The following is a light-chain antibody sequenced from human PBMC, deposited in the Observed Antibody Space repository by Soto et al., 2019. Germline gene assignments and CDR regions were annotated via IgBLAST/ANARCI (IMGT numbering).Light chain of an antibody. CDR3: SSYAGSNMYVV. CDR1: GSDVGGYDF. CDR2: EVS. V-gene: IGLV2-8*01. J-gene: IGLJ2*01. Sequence: QSALTQPPSASGSPGQSVTISCTGTGSDVGGYDFVSWYQQHPGKAPKLMIYEVSKRPSGVPDRFSGSKSGNTASLTVSGLQAEDEADYYCSSYAGSNMYVVFGGGTKLTVL.